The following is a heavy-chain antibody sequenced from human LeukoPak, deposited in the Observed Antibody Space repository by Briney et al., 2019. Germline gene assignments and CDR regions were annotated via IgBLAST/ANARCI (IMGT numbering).Heavy chain of an antibody. CDR1: GYTFTGYY. J-gene: IGHJ4*02. D-gene: IGHD3-22*01. CDR3: ARDKEGGYYDSSGYYPIKYYFEY. CDR2: INPNSGGT. V-gene: IGHV1-2*06. Sequence: GASVKVSCKASGYTFTGYYMHWVRQAPGQGLQWRGRINPNSGGTNYAQKFQGRVTMTRDTSISTAYMELSRLRSDDTAVYYCARDKEGGYYDSSGYYPIKYYFEYWGQGTLVTVSS.